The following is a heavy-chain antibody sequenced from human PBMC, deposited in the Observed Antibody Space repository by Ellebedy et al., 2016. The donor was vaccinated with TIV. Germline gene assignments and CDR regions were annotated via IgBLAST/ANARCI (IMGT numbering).Heavy chain of an antibody. J-gene: IGHJ2*01. Sequence: GESLKISCAASGFTFSDSWMSWVRQAPGKGLEWISYISISGSSIYYADSVKGRFTISRDTAKNSLYLQMNSLRAEDTAVYYCARFPSAWYFDLWGRGTLVSVSS. CDR2: ISISGSSI. V-gene: IGHV3-11*01. CDR3: ARFPSAWYFDL. D-gene: IGHD3-3*01. CDR1: GFTFSDSW.